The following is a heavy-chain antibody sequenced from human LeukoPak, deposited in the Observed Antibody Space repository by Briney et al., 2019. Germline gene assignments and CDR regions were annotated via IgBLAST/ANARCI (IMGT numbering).Heavy chain of an antibody. CDR1: GYTFTGHY. V-gene: IGHV1-2*02. CDR3: ARDRSMEVGPSTDYFDF. J-gene: IGHJ4*02. CDR2: INPNSGDT. D-gene: IGHD1-26*01. Sequence: SVKVSCKASGYTFTGHYMYWVRQAPAQGLECMGWINPNSGDTNYAQNFQGRVTMTRDTSITTAYMELSRLKFDDTAVYYCARDRSMEVGPSTDYFDFWGQGTLVTVSS.